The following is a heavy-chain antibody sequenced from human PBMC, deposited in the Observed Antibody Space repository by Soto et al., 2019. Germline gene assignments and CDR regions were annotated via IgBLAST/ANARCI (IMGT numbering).Heavy chain of an antibody. CDR2: ISGSGGST. V-gene: IGHV3-23*01. J-gene: IGHJ6*02. CDR1: GFTFSSYA. Sequence: GGSLRLSCAAPGFTFSSYAMSWVRQAPGKGLEWVSAISGSGGSTYYADSVKGRFTISRDNSKNTLYLQMNSLRAEDTAVYYCAKDRPSIFGVVPYGMDVWGQGTKVTVSS. CDR3: AKDRPSIFGVVPYGMDV. D-gene: IGHD3-3*01.